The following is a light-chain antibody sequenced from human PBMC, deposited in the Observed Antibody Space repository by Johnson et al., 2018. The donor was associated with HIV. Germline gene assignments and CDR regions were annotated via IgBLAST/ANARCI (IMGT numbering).Light chain of an antibody. CDR3: GTWDSTLSAGGDV. CDR1: SSNIGNNY. V-gene: IGLV1-51*01. CDR2: DNN. Sequence: QSVLTQPPSVSAAPGQKVTISCSGSSSNIGNNYVSWYQQLPGTAPKLLIYDNNKRPSGIPDRFSGSKSGTSATLGITGLQTGAEADYYCGTWDSTLSAGGDVFGTGPKVTVL. J-gene: IGLJ1*01.